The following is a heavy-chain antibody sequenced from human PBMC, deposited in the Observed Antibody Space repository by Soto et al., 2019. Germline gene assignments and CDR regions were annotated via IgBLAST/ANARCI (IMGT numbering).Heavy chain of an antibody. Sequence: SETLSLTCTVSGGSISSYHWSWIRQPPGKGLEWIGYIYYSGSTNYNPSLKSRVTISVDTSKNQFSLKLSSVTAADTAVYYCARSKVPLYGNNRYWFDPWGQGTLVTVSS. CDR1: GGSISSYH. CDR2: IYYSGST. J-gene: IGHJ5*02. V-gene: IGHV4-59*08. D-gene: IGHD2-2*02. CDR3: ARSKVPLYGNNRYWFDP.